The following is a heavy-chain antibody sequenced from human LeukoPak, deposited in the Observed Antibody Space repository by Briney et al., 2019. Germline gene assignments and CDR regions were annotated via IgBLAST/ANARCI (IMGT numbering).Heavy chain of an antibody. J-gene: IGHJ4*02. Sequence: GGSLRLSCAASGFNFNTYSFNWVRQAPGKELEWLSYVSPDDKTRYYADSVKGRFTTTRDNAKNSQYLQMSSLRAEDTALYFCVRGGTGDGNYFDYWGQGTLVTVSS. V-gene: IGHV3-48*01. CDR2: VSPDDKTR. CDR1: GFNFNTYS. CDR3: VRGGTGDGNYFDY. D-gene: IGHD7-27*01.